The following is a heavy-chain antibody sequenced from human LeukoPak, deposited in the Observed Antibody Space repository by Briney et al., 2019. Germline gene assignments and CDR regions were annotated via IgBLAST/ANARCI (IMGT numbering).Heavy chain of an antibody. CDR2: IKQDGSEK. Sequence: GGSLRLSCAASGFTFSNAWMSWVRQAPGKGLEWVANIKQDGSEKYYVDSVKGRFTISRDNAKNSLYLQMNSLRAEDTAVYYCARDLAGRFDPWGQGTLVTVSS. V-gene: IGHV3-7*01. CDR1: GFTFSNAW. D-gene: IGHD6-19*01. CDR3: ARDLAGRFDP. J-gene: IGHJ5*02.